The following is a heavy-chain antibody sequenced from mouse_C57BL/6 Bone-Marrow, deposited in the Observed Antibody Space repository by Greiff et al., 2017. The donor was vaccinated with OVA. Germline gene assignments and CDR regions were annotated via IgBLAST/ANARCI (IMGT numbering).Heavy chain of an antibody. Sequence: VQLQQSGPELVKPGASVKISCKASGYAFSSSWMNWVKQRPGKGLEWIGRIYPGDGDTNYNGKFKGKATLTADKSSSTAYMQLSSLTSEDSAVYVCARTPYYYGSSYEGYWGQGTTLTVSS. J-gene: IGHJ2*01. V-gene: IGHV1-82*01. CDR3: ARTPYYYGSSYEGY. CDR2: IYPGDGDT. CDR1: GYAFSSSW. D-gene: IGHD1-1*01.